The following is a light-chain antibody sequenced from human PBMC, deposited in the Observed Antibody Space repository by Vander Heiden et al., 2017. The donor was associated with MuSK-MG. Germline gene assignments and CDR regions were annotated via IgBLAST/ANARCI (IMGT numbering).Light chain of an antibody. J-gene: IGKJ3*01. CDR1: QSVLYSSNNKNY. Sequence: DIVMTQSPDSLAVSLGERATINCKSSQSVLYSSNNKNYLAWYQQKPGQPPKLLIYWASTRESGVPDRFSGSGSGTDFTLTISSLQAEDVAVYYCQQYYSTPPALGHGTKVDIK. CDR3: QQYYSTPPA. V-gene: IGKV4-1*01. CDR2: WAS.